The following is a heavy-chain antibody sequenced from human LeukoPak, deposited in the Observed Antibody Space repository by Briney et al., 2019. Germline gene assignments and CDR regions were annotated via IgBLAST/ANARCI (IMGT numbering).Heavy chain of an antibody. D-gene: IGHD2-2*01. CDR1: GYTFTSYW. CDR2: IYPGDSDS. J-gene: IGHJ4*02. Sequence: SGESLKISCQGSGYTFTSYWIAWVRQMPGKGLEWMGIIYPGDSDSRYSPSFQGQVSLSADKSISTAYLQWSSLKASDTAIYYCARLNSPAGQAFDYWGQGTLVTVSS. CDR3: ARLNSPAGQAFDY. V-gene: IGHV5-51*01.